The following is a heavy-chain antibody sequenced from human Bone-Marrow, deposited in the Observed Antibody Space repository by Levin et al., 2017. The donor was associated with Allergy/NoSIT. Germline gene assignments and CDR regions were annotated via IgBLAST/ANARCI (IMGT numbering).Heavy chain of an antibody. CDR3: ARDPESGYYESSRYSGDH. V-gene: IGHV3-48*02. Sequence: GGSLRLPCAASGFTFRHYTMNWVRQAPGKGLEWVSCITSSGDSTYHADSVKGRFTISRDNPKNSLYLQLNRLSDEDTAMYYCARDPESGYYESSRYSGDHWGQGTLVSVSS. CDR2: ITSSGDST. J-gene: IGHJ4*02. CDR1: GFTFRHYT. D-gene: IGHD3-22*01.